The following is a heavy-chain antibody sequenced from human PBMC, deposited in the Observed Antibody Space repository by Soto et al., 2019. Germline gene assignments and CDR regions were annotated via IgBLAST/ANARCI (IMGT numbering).Heavy chain of an antibody. V-gene: IGHV5-10-1*01. CDR2: IDPSDSYT. J-gene: IGHJ6*02. Sequence: RESLKISCKGSGYSFTSYWISWVRQMPGKGLEWMGRIDPSDSYTNYSPSFQGHVTISADKSISTAYLQWSSLKASDTAMYYCASLGTPVVVVDGYYYYYGMDVWGQGTTVTVSS. CDR3: ASLGTPVVVVDGYYYYYGMDV. CDR1: GYSFTSYW. D-gene: IGHD2-15*01.